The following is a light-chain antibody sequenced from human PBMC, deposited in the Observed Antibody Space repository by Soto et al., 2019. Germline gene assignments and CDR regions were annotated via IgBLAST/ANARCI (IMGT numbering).Light chain of an antibody. V-gene: IGLV2-14*01. CDR3: SSYTSSSTWV. J-gene: IGLJ3*02. CDR2: EVS. Sequence: QSALTQPASVSGSPGQLITISCTGTSSDVGGYNYVSWYQQHPGKAPKLMIYEVSNRPSGVSNRFSGSKSGNTASLTISGLQAEDEAEYYCSSYTSSSTWVFGGGTKLTVL. CDR1: SSDVGGYNY.